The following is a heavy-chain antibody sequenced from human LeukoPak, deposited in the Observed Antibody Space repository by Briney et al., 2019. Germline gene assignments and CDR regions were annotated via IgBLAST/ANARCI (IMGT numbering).Heavy chain of an antibody. D-gene: IGHD4-17*01. Sequence: ASVKVSCKASGYTFTSYAMHWVRQAPGQRLEWMGWINAGNGNTKYSQKFQGRVNITRDTSTSTAYMELRSLRSDDTAVYYCARDLWSNDYGDYDSEVDYWGQGTLVTVSS. CDR2: INAGNGNT. CDR3: ARDLWSNDYGDYDSEVDY. CDR1: GYTFTSYA. V-gene: IGHV1-3*01. J-gene: IGHJ4*02.